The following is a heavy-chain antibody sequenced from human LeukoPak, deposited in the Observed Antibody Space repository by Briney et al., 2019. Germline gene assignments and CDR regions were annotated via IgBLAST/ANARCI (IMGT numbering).Heavy chain of an antibody. CDR2: ISSSSSYI. CDR1: GFTFSSYS. J-gene: IGHJ4*02. CDR3: ARDGRYDFWSGSSSYFDC. D-gene: IGHD3-3*01. V-gene: IGHV3-21*01. Sequence: GGSLRLSCAASGFTFSSYSMNWVRQAPGKGLEWVSSISSSSSYIYYADSVKGRFVISRDNAKNSLYLQMNSLRDEDTAVYYCARDGRYDFWSGSSSYFDCWGQGTLVTVSS.